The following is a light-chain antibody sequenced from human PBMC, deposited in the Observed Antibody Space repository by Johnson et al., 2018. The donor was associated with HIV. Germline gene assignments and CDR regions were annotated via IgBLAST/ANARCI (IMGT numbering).Light chain of an antibody. CDR2: ENN. V-gene: IGLV1-51*02. CDR3: GTWDSSLSAHFV. CDR1: SSNIGNNY. J-gene: IGLJ1*01. Sequence: QSVLTQPPSVSAAPGQKVTISCSGSSSNIGNNYVSWYQQFPGTAPKLLIYENNKRPSGIPDRFSGSKSGPSATLGITGLQTGDEADYDCGTWDSSLSAHFVFGTGTKITVL.